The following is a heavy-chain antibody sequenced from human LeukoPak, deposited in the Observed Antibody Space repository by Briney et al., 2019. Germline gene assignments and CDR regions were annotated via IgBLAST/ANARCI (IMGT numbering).Heavy chain of an antibody. CDR3: ARRKGVVAAPDWFDP. J-gene: IGHJ5*02. D-gene: IGHD2-15*01. V-gene: IGHV4-4*09. Sequence: SETLSLTCTVSGGSISSYYWSWIRQPPGKGREWIGYIYTSGSTNYNPSLKSRVTISVDTSKNQFSLKLSSVTAADTAVYYCARRKGVVAAPDWFDPWGQGTLVTVSS. CDR2: IYTSGST. CDR1: GGSISSYY.